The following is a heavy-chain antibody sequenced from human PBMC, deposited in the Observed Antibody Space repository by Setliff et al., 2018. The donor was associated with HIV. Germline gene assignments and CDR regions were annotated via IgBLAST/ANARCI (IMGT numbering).Heavy chain of an antibody. J-gene: IGHJ4*02. CDR1: GYTLTNYG. Sequence: SVKVSCKASGYTLTNYGISWVRQAPGQGLEWMGGIIPILGIANYAQKFQGRVTITTDESTSTAYMELSSLRSEDTAVYYCARGAVVTNYFDYWGQGILVTVSS. D-gene: IGHD2-15*01. CDR2: IIPILGIA. V-gene: IGHV1-69*10. CDR3: ARGAVVTNYFDY.